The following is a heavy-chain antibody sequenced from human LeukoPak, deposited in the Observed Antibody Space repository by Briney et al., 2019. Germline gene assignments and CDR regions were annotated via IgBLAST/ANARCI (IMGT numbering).Heavy chain of an antibody. Sequence: SETLSLTCTVSGGSISSGSYYWSWIRQPAGKGLEWIGRIYTSGSTNYNPSLKSRVTISVDTSKNQFSLKLSSVTAADTAVYYCARDHGITGTRGYYYYYYYMDVWGKGTTVTVSS. D-gene: IGHD1-20*01. CDR2: IYTSGST. V-gene: IGHV4-61*02. CDR1: GGSISSGSYY. CDR3: ARDHGITGTRGYYYYYYYMDV. J-gene: IGHJ6*03.